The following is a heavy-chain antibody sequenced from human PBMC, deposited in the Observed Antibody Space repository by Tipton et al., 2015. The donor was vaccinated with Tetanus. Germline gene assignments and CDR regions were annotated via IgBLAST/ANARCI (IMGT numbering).Heavy chain of an antibody. V-gene: IGHV3-20*04. D-gene: IGHD4/OR15-4a*01. J-gene: IGHJ4*02. CDR1: GFRFDLYG. CDR3: ARLYGSNYGTFDY. Sequence: SLRLSCTASGFRFDLYGMSWVRQTPGKGLEWVSAIDWNGGSTGYADSVKGRFTISRDNSRNTLYLQMNSLRAEDSAVYYCARLYGSNYGTFDYWGPGTLVIVSS. CDR2: IDWNGGST.